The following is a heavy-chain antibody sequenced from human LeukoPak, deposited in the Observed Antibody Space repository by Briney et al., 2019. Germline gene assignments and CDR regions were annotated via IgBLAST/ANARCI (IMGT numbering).Heavy chain of an antibody. V-gene: IGHV4-59*01. Sequence: SETLSLTCTVSGGSISSYYWSWIRQPPGKGLEWIGYIYYSGSTNYNPSLKSRVTISVDTSKNQFSLKLSSVTAADTAVYYCARSYCGSTSCYSNWFDPWGQGTLVTVSS. CDR3: ARSYCGSTSCYSNWFDP. D-gene: IGHD2-2*01. CDR2: IYYSGST. J-gene: IGHJ5*02. CDR1: GGSISSYY.